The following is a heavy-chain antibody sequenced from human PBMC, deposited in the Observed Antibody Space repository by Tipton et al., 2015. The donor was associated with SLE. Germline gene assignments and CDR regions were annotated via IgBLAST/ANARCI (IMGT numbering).Heavy chain of an antibody. Sequence: LRLSCTVSGGSVSSVGYYWSWIRLQPGKGLEWIGYIYYIGSGSTSYNPSLKSRLTISVDTSKNQFSLKLSSVTAADTAVYYWARDRSRGYGSFDDWGQGTLVTVSS. CDR3: ARDRSRGYGSFDD. J-gene: IGHJ4*02. D-gene: IGHD5-12*01. V-gene: IGHV4-31*02. CDR2: IYYIGSGST. CDR1: GGSVSSVGYY.